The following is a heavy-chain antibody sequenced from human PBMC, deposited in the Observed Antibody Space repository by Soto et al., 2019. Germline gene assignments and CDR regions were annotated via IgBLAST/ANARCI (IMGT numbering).Heavy chain of an antibody. Sequence: GSLRLSCTASGFTFGDYAMSWFRQAPGKGLEWVGFIRSKAYGGTTEYAASVKGRFTISRDDSKSIAYLQMNSLKTEDTAVYYCTRDVTMVRGVIILSGLYYYYGMDVWGQGT. CDR1: GFTFGDYA. V-gene: IGHV3-49*03. J-gene: IGHJ6*02. CDR2: IRSKAYGGTT. CDR3: TRDVTMVRGVIILSGLYYYYGMDV. D-gene: IGHD3-10*01.